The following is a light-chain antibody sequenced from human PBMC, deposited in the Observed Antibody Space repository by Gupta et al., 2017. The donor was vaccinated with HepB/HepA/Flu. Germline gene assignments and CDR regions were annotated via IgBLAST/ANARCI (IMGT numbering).Light chain of an antibody. CDR1: QSISGY. J-gene: IGKJ2*01. CDR2: GAS. V-gene: IGKV1-39*01. CDR3: QKCDSIPYT. Sequence: DIQTNSSPSTLSASVGDRVTIPCRASQSISGYLNWYQQKPGKAPKLLIYGASSLQSGVPSRFSGSGSGTDFTLTISRLQPEDFATYYCQKCDSIPYTFGQGTKLEMK.